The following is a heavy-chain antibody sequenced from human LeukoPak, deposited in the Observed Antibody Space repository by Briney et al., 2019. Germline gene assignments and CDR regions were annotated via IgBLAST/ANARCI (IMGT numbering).Heavy chain of an antibody. D-gene: IGHD3-10*01. CDR1: GFTFSSYS. CDR3: ARGISSDYYGSGSYSGFDY. J-gene: IGHJ4*02. V-gene: IGHV3-21*01. CDR2: ISSSSSYI. Sequence: GGSLRLSCAASGFTFSSYSMNWVRQAPGKGLEWVSSISSSSSYIYYADSVKGRFTISRDNAKNSLYLQMNSLRAEDTAVYYCARGISSDYYGSGSYSGFDYWGQGTLVTVSS.